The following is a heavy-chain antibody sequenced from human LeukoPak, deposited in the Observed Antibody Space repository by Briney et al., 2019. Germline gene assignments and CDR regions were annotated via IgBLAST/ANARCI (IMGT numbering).Heavy chain of an antibody. D-gene: IGHD2-15*01. CDR3: ARDSHSVDTATPRGSDP. Sequence: SETLSLTCTVSGDSISSYFWSWIRQPPGKGLEWIGYFHDSGSANYNPSLKSRITMSVDTSKNQFSLKLRSVTAADTAVYYCARDSHSVDTATPRGSDPWGQGTLVTVSS. CDR2: FHDSGSA. V-gene: IGHV4-59*01. J-gene: IGHJ5*02. CDR1: GDSISSYF.